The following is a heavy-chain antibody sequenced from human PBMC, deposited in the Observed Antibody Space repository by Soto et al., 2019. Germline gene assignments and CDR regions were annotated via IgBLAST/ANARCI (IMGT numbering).Heavy chain of an antibody. CDR3: ARALPRYYDILTGGGYNWFDP. CDR1: GYTFTGYY. CDR2: INPNSGGT. V-gene: IGHV1-2*02. J-gene: IGHJ5*02. D-gene: IGHD3-9*01. Sequence: QVQLVQSGAEVKKPGASVKVSCKASGYTFTGYYMHWVRQAPGQGLEWMGWINPNSGGTNYAQKFQGRVTMTRDTSISTAYMELSRLRSDDTAVYYCARALPRYYDILTGGGYNWFDPWGQGTLVTVSS.